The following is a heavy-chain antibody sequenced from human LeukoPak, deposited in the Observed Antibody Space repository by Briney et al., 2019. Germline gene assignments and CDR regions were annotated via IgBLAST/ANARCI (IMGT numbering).Heavy chain of an antibody. J-gene: IGHJ4*02. CDR3: ARSQYLPYFDS. CDR2: IIPIFGTA. Sequence: SVKVSCKASGGTFSSYAISWVRQAPGQGLEWMGGIIPIFGTANYAQKFQGRVTITADKSTSTAYMELSTLRSEDMAVYYCARSQYLPYFDSWGQGTLVTVSS. CDR1: GGTFSSYA. V-gene: IGHV1-69*06. D-gene: IGHD2-2*02.